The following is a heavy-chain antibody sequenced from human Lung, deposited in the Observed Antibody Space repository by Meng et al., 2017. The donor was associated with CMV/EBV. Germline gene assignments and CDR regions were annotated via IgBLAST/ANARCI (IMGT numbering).Heavy chain of an antibody. CDR2: MNPNSGNT. CDR1: GYTFTSFD. V-gene: IGHV1-8*02. D-gene: IGHD6-19*01. Sequence: ASVKVSCKASGYTFTSFDINWVRQATGQGPEWMGWMNPNSGNTGYAQKFQGRVTLTRDTSISTAYMELSSLRSEDTAVYYCARGPSYSSGFLDCWGQGTLVTVSS. CDR3: ARGPSYSSGFLDC. J-gene: IGHJ4*02.